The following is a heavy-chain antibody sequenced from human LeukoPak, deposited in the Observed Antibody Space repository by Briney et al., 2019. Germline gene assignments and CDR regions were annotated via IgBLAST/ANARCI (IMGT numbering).Heavy chain of an antibody. Sequence: SETLSLTCTVSGGSISSYYWSWIRQPAGKGLEWIGRIYTSGSTNYNPSLKSRVTISVDRSKNQFSLKLSSATAADTAVYYCAGLLPGIAAAVDYWGQGTLVTVSS. CDR1: GGSISSYY. CDR2: IYTSGST. D-gene: IGHD6-13*01. CDR3: AGLLPGIAAAVDY. J-gene: IGHJ4*02. V-gene: IGHV4-4*07.